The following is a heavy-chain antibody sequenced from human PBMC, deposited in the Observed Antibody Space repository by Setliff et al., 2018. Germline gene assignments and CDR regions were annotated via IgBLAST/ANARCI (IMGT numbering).Heavy chain of an antibody. D-gene: IGHD2-2*02. CDR2: INQSGSP. J-gene: IGHJ6*02. CDR3: ARDRQYCSSTSCYTSYFYYYAMDI. Sequence: SETLSLTCGGYGGSLSDYYWNWIRQPPGKGLEWIGEINQSGSPNYNPSLKSRVTLSLDTSRNQVSLKLRSVTAADPAVYYCARDRQYCSSTSCYTSYFYYYAMDIWGQGTTVTVSS. CDR1: GGSLSDYY. V-gene: IGHV4-34*01.